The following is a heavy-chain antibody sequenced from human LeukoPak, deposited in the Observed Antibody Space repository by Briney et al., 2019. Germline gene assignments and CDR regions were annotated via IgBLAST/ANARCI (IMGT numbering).Heavy chain of an antibody. Sequence: GGSLRLSCAASGFTFSSYWMSWVRQAPGKGLEWVSVIYSGGSTYYADSVKGRFTISRDNSKNTLYLQMNSLRAEDMAVYYCARDGYNSDAFDIWGQGTMVTVSS. D-gene: IGHD5-24*01. J-gene: IGHJ3*02. V-gene: IGHV3-53*01. CDR1: GFTFSSYW. CDR2: IYSGGST. CDR3: ARDGYNSDAFDI.